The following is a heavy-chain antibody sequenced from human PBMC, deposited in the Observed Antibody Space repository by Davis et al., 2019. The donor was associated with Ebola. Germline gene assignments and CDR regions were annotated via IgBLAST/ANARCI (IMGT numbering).Heavy chain of an antibody. CDR3: ARMIRGIATDGRFDP. J-gene: IGHJ5*02. Sequence: GESLKISCAASGFTFSTYAMNWARQAPGRGLKWVSPLGDSGAGTYYADSVKGRFTVSRDNSKNTLYLQMNSLRADDTAVYYCARMIRGIATDGRFDPWGQGTLVTVSS. CDR1: GFTFSTYA. D-gene: IGHD6-13*01. CDR2: LGDSGAGT. V-gene: IGHV3-23*01.